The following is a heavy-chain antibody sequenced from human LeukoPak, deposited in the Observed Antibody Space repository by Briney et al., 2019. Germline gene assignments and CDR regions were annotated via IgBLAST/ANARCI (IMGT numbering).Heavy chain of an antibody. V-gene: IGHV4-59*01. J-gene: IGHJ6*03. CDR3: ARDAQFIVVVPAAKLNYMDV. CDR2: IYYSGST. CDR1: GGSISSYY. D-gene: IGHD2-2*01. Sequence: SETLSLTCTVSGGSISSYYWSWIRQPPGKGLEWIRYIYYSGSTNYNPSLKSRVTISVDTSKNQFSLKLSSVTAADTAVYYCARDAQFIVVVPAAKLNYMDVWGKGTTVTVSS.